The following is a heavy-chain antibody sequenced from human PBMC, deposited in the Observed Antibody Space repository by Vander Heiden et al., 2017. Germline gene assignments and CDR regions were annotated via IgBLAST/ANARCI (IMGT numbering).Heavy chain of an antibody. CDR3: SRAGLLYHDCSWTSLFDY. D-gene: IGHD3-3*01. CDR2: ISSTSGSR. V-gene: IGHV3-48*01. Sequence: EVQLVETGGGFVQPGGPLSLSCAASGLIFSTLAGNWCRQVPGNGREWMSYISSTSGSRYNADTGRVKCTITIEKDKNTLYVQMKSLRVEDAAVYYCSRAGLLYHDCSWTSLFDYWGQGTLVTVSS. J-gene: IGHJ4*02. CDR1: GLIFSTLA.